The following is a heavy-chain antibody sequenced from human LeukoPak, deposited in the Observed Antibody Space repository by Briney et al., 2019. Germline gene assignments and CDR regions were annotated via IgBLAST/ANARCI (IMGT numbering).Heavy chain of an antibody. CDR1: GFSFSIYW. V-gene: IGHV3-74*01. CDR2: ITSDGSTT. CDR3: AKEYTGTFSPFPSYFDN. Sequence: AGGSLRLSCFASGFSFSIYWMHWVRQAPGKGLVWVSRITSDGSTTNYADSVEGRFTISRDNAKNTLFLQMNSLRAEDTAVYYCAKEYTGTFSPFPSYFDNWGQGTLVTVSS. D-gene: IGHD1-26*01. J-gene: IGHJ4*02.